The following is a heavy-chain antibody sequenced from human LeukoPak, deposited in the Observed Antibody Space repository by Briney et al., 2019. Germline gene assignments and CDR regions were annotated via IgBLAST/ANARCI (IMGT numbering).Heavy chain of an antibody. CDR2: VSSSSSYI. Sequence: GGSLRLSCAASGFTFDDYGMSWVRQAPGKELEWVSSVSSSSSYIYYAESMKVRLTISRDNAKNSLYLQMNSLRVEDTAVYYCARDGAGYHDAFDIWGQGTMVTVSS. J-gene: IGHJ3*02. CDR3: ARDGAGYHDAFDI. CDR1: GFTFDDYG. D-gene: IGHD5-12*01. V-gene: IGHV3-21*01.